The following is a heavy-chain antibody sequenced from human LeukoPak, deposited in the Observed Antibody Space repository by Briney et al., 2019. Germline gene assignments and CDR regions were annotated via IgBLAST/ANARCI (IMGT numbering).Heavy chain of an antibody. J-gene: IGHJ4*02. CDR2: IYTSGST. D-gene: IGHD1-26*01. Sequence: PSETLSLTCTVSGGSISSYYWSWIRQPAGKGLEWIGRIYTSGSTNYNPSLKSRVTMSVDTSKNQFSLKLSSVPAAHTAVYYCARDLPGYSGSYFIFDYWGQGTLVPVSS. V-gene: IGHV4-4*07. CDR3: ARDLPGYSGSYFIFDY. CDR1: GGSISSYY.